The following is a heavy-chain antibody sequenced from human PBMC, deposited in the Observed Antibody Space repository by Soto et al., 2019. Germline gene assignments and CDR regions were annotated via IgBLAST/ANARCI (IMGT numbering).Heavy chain of an antibody. CDR1: GFTLSSYG. CDR3: ARDVDTTSHLNWFDP. Sequence: VGSLRLSCAASGFTLSSYGMHWVRQAPGKGLEWVAVIWYHGTTKNYADSVKGRFTISRDISKNTVYLQMDSLEVEDTAVYYCARDVDTTSHLNWFDPWGQGGMVTVSS. V-gene: IGHV3-33*01. CDR2: IWYHGTTK. D-gene: IGHD5-18*01. J-gene: IGHJ5*02.